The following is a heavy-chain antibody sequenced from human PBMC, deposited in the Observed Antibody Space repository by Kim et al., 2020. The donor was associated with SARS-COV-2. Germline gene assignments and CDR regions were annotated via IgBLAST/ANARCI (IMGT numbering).Heavy chain of an antibody. V-gene: IGHV3-48*03. Sequence: KGRFTISRDNAKNSLYLQMNSLRAEDTAVYYCARDRKPYDFRDYYYGMDVWGQGTTVTVSS. J-gene: IGHJ6*02. D-gene: IGHD3-3*01. CDR3: ARDRKPYDFRDYYYGMDV.